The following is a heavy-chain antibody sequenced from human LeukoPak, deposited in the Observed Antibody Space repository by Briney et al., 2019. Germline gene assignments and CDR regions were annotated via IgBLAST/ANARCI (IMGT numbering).Heavy chain of an antibody. CDR1: GGSIRSNSYY. D-gene: IGHD3-10*01. CDR2: IYYSGST. J-gene: IGHJ5*02. V-gene: IGHV4-39*01. CDR3: ARNRYYYGSRNYGVPTWFDP. Sequence: SETLSLTYTVSGGSIRSNSYYWGWIRQPPGKGLEWLGSIYYSGSTYYINPSLKSRVTISVDTSKNQISLKLSSVTAADTAVYYCARNRYYYGSRNYGVPTWFDPWGQGTLVTVSS.